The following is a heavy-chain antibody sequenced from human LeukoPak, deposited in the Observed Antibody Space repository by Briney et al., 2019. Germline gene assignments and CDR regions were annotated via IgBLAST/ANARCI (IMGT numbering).Heavy chain of an antibody. J-gene: IGHJ4*02. Sequence: PGGSLRLSCAASGFTFSSYGMHWVRQAPGKGLEWVAFIRYDGSNKYYADSVKGRLTISRDNSKNTLYLQMNSLRAEDTAVYYCAKDGWYYYDSSGYYNYWGQGTLVTVSP. CDR2: IRYDGSNK. D-gene: IGHD3-22*01. CDR3: AKDGWYYYDSSGYYNY. CDR1: GFTFSSYG. V-gene: IGHV3-30*02.